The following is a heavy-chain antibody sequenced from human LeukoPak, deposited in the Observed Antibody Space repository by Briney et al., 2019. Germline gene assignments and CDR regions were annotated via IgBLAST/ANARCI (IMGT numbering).Heavy chain of an antibody. Sequence: GGSLRLSCAASGFTFSSYAMHWVRQAPGKGLEYVSAISSNGGSTYYANSVKGRFTISRDNSKNTLYLQMGSLRAEDMAVYYCASDYGDYDVWGYVFHYWGQGTLVTVSS. CDR2: ISSNGGST. CDR3: ASDYGDYDVWGYVFHY. J-gene: IGHJ4*02. CDR1: GFTFSSYA. D-gene: IGHD4-17*01. V-gene: IGHV3-64*01.